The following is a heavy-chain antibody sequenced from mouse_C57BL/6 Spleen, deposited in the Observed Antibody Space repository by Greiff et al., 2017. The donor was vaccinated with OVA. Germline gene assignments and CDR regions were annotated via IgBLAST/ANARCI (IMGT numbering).Heavy chain of an antibody. CDR3: TRGPYYSDYVGAMDY. J-gene: IGHJ4*01. V-gene: IGHV1-15*01. CDR2: IDPETGGT. D-gene: IGHD2-5*01. Sequence: QVQLQQSGAELVRPGASVTLSCKASGYTFTDYEMHWVKQTPVHGLEWIGAIDPETGGTAYNQKFKGKAILTADKSSSTAYMELRSLTSEDSAVYYCTRGPYYSDYVGAMDYWGQGTSVTVSS. CDR1: GYTFTDYE.